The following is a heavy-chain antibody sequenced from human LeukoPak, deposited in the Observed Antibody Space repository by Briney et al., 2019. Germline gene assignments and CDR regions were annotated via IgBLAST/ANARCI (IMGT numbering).Heavy chain of an antibody. V-gene: IGHV3-30*02. J-gene: IGHJ3*02. D-gene: IGHD3-10*01. CDR3: AKFDNYYGSGSYYKTIDAFDI. CDR1: GFTFSSYG. Sequence: PGGSLRLPCAASGFTFSSYGMHWVRQAPGKGLEWVAFIRYDGSNKYYADSVKGRFTISRDNSKNTLYLQMNSLRAEDTAVYYRAKFDNYYGSGSYYKTIDAFDIWGQGTMVTVSS. CDR2: IRYDGSNK.